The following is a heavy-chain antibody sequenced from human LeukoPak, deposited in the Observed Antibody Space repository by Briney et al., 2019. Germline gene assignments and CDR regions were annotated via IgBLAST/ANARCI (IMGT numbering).Heavy chain of an antibody. CDR3: ARVEAYCTRTSCHDY. D-gene: IGHD2-2*01. Sequence: SVKVPCKASGGTFSSYAISWVRQAPGQGLEWMGGIIPIFGTANYAQKFQGRVTITADESTSTAYMELSSLRSEDTAVYYCARVEAYCTRTSCHDYWGLGTLVTVSS. J-gene: IGHJ4*02. CDR2: IIPIFGTA. CDR1: GGTFSSYA. V-gene: IGHV1-69*13.